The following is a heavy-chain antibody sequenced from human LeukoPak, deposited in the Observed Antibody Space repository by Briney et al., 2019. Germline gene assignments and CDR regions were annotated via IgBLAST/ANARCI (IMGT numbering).Heavy chain of an antibody. Sequence: NPSETLSLTCAVFGGSFTDYYWSWIRQPPGKGLEWIGEITHSGVTNYNSSLKSRVTISVDTSKNQFSLSLTSVTAADTAIYYCSRRGQWLGRWFDPWVQGTLVTVSS. J-gene: IGHJ5*02. CDR1: GGSFTDYY. CDR2: ITHSGVT. V-gene: IGHV4-34*01. D-gene: IGHD6-19*01. CDR3: SRRGQWLGRWFDP.